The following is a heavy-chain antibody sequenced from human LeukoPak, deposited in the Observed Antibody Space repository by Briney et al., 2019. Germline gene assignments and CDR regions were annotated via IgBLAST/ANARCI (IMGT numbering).Heavy chain of an antibody. CDR3: ARIGGIGGDYFDY. Sequence: SETLSLTCTVSGGSISSYYWSWIRQPPGKGLEGIGYIYYSGSTNYNPSLTRRGTISVDTSKNQFSLKLSSVTAADTAVYYCARIGGIGGDYFDYWGQGTLVTVSS. CDR2: IYYSGST. J-gene: IGHJ4*02. V-gene: IGHV4-59*01. D-gene: IGHD1-26*01. CDR1: GGSISSYY.